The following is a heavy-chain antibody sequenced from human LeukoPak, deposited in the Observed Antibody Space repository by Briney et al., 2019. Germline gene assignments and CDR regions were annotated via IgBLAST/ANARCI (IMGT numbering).Heavy chain of an antibody. D-gene: IGHD3-3*01. CDR2: ISNSGST. V-gene: IGHV4-59*01. J-gene: IGHJ3*02. CDR1: GDSIPNYY. Sequence: SETLSLTCTVSGDSIPNYYWSWIRQPPGKGLEWIGHISNSGSTNYNPSLKSRVTISVDMSKNQFSLKLSSVTAADTAVYFCARDTRVYYDFSRDAFDIWGQGTMVTVSS. CDR3: ARDTRVYYDFSRDAFDI.